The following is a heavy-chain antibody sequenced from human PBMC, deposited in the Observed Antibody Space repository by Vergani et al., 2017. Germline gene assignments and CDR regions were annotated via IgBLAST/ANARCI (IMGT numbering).Heavy chain of an antibody. CDR2: IYSSGST. J-gene: IGHJ5*02. D-gene: IGHD5-12*01. Sequence: QVQLQESGPGLVKPSQTLSLTCTVSGGSISSGGYYWSWIRQHPGKGLEWIGYIYSSGSTYYNPSLKSLVTISVDTSKNQFSLKLSPVTAADTAVYYCARDKSGYDYNWFDPWGQGTLVTVSS. CDR3: ARDKSGYDYNWFDP. V-gene: IGHV4-31*01. CDR1: GGSISSGGYY.